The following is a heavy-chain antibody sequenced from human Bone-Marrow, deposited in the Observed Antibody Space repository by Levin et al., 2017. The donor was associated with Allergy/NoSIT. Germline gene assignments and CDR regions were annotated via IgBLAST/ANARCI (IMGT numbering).Heavy chain of an antibody. CDR2: VYFDGTN. CDR1: GDSVSNNY. Sequence: GSLRLSCTVSGDSVSNNYWSWIRQSAGKGLEWIGRVYFDGTNKYNPSLKSRVTLSVDTSKNQVFLSLSSVTAADTAIYYCARDNGVISVTPYYYYGMDVWGQGTTVTVSS. J-gene: IGHJ6*02. CDR3: ARDNGVISVTPYYYYGMDV. D-gene: IGHD2-15*01. V-gene: IGHV4-4*07.